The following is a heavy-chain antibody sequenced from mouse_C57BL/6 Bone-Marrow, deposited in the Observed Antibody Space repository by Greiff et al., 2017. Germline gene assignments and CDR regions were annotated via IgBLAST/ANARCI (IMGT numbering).Heavy chain of an antibody. Sequence: QVQLQQSGAELARPGASVKLSCKASGYTFTSYGLSWVKQRTGQGLEWIGEIYPRSGNTYYNEKFKGKATLTADKSSSTAYMELRSLTSEDSAVYFCARGNYDYDAGYYYAMDYWGQGTSVTVSS. V-gene: IGHV1-81*01. CDR2: IYPRSGNT. CDR1: GYTFTSYG. J-gene: IGHJ4*01. D-gene: IGHD2-4*01. CDR3: ARGNYDYDAGYYYAMDY.